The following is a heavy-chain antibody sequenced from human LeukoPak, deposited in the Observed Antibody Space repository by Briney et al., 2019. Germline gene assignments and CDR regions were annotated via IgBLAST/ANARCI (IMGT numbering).Heavy chain of an antibody. CDR1: GYTFTSYY. V-gene: IGHV1-46*01. D-gene: IGHD3-16*01. CDR3: ARGELVTFGGVTLFDY. J-gene: IGHJ4*02. CDR2: INPSGGST. Sequence: ASVKVSCKPSGYTFTSYYMHWVRQAPGQGLEWMGIINPSGGSTSYAQKFQGRVTMTRDTSTSTVYMELSSLRSEDTAVYYCARGELVTFGGVTLFDYWGQGTLVTVSS.